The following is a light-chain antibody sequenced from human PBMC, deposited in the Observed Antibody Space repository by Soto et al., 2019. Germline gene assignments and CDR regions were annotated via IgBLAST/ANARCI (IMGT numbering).Light chain of an antibody. CDR1: SGGVAINS. J-gene: IGLJ2*01. Sequence: NFMLTQPHSVSESPGKTVIISCTRSSGGVAINSVQWYQQRPGSAPSTVIYEDNQRPSGVPDRFSGSTDGSSNSASLSISGRQTEDEADYYCQSYDSNTVVFGGGTKLTVL. CDR2: EDN. V-gene: IGLV6-57*04. CDR3: QSYDSNTVV.